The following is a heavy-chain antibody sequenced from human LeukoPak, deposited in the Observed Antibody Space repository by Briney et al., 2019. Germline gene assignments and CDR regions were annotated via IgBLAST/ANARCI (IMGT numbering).Heavy chain of an antibody. CDR3: ARDGEYQLLSYNWFDP. D-gene: IGHD2-2*01. CDR1: GYTFTSYY. J-gene: IGHJ5*02. V-gene: IGHV1-46*01. Sequence: ASVXVSCKASGYTFTSYYMHWVRQAPGQGLEWMGXTNPSGGGTSYAQKFQGRVTMTRDTSTSTVYMELSSLRSEDTAVYYCARDGEYQLLSYNWFDPWGQGTLVTVSS. CDR2: TNPSGGGT.